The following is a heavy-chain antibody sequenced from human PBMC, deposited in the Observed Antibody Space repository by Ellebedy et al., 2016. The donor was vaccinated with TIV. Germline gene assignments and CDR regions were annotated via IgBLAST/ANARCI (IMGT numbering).Heavy chain of an antibody. CDR3: VREFRVAVAGTGAAAFDY. D-gene: IGHD6-19*01. J-gene: IGHJ4*02. CDR1: GFTFGSYW. CDR2: ISGDGVTT. V-gene: IGHV3-74*01. Sequence: GESLKISCAASGFTFGSYWMHWVRQAPGQAPAKGLVWVSCISGDGVTTTNADSVKGRFTVSRDNAKNTLYLQMNSLRAEDTAVYFCVREFRVAVAGTGAAAFDYWGQGTLVTVSS.